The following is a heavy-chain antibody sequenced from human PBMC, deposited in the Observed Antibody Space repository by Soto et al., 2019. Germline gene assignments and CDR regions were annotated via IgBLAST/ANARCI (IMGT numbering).Heavy chain of an antibody. CDR1: GYTFTSYA. D-gene: IGHD1-20*01. J-gene: IGHJ4*02. V-gene: IGHV1-3*01. CDR2: INAGNGNT. Sequence: QVQLVQSGAEVKKPGASVKVSCKASGYTFTSYAMHWLRQDPGQRLEWMGWINAGNGNTKYSQKFQGRVTITRDTSASTDYMEMSRLRSEDTAVYYCARSITLAGDYWGQGTLVTVSS. CDR3: ARSITLAGDY.